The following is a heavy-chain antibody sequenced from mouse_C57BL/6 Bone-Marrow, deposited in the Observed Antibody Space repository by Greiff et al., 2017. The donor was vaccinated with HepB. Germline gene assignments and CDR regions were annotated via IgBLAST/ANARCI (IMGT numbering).Heavy chain of an antibody. D-gene: IGHD2-2*01. CDR2: ISSGSSTI. V-gene: IGHV5-17*01. J-gene: IGHJ4*01. Sequence: EVQGVESGGGLVKPGGSLKLSCAASGFTFSDYGMHWVRQAPEKGLEWVAYISSGSSTIYYADTVKGRFTISRDNAKNTLFLQMTSLRSEDTAMYYCARYGYDGDYYAMDYWGQGTSVTVSS. CDR1: GFTFSDYG. CDR3: ARYGYDGDYYAMDY.